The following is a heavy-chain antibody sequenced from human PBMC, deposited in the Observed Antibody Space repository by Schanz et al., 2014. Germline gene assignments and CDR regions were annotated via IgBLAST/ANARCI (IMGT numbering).Heavy chain of an antibody. V-gene: IGHV3-21*01. CDR1: GFPFSTYS. J-gene: IGHJ3*01. D-gene: IGHD3-10*01. CDR3: VREDMVRGIRAFDL. Sequence: EVQLVESGGGLVKPGGSLRLSCVASGFPFSTYSIHWVRQAPGKGLEWVSYIRSDNNYIYYADSVKGRFTISRDNAKNSLFLPMNSLTAEDTAVYYCVREDMVRGIRAFDLWGQGTMVTVSS. CDR2: IRSDNNYI.